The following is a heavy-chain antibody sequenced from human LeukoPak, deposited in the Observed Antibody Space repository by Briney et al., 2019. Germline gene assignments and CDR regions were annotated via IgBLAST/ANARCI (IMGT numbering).Heavy chain of an antibody. CDR2: ISGSSTHT. CDR1: GFTFSDYY. V-gene: IGHV3-11*03. J-gene: IGHJ4*01. CDR3: ATPGLLGYCSSAICAPPGY. Sequence: GGSLRLSCAASGFTFSDYYMSWIRQAPGKGLEWVSYISGSSTHTNYADSVKGRFTISRDNAKKSLYLQMNSLRAEDTAVYYCATPGLLGYCSSAICAPPGYWGHGTLVTVSS. D-gene: IGHD2-2*01.